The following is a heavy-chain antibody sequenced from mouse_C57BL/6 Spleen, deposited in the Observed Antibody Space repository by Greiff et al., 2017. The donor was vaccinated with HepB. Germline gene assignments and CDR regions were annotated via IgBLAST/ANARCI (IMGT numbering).Heavy chain of an antibody. D-gene: IGHD2-3*01. J-gene: IGHJ2*01. V-gene: IGHV1-82*01. Sequence: VKLQESGPELVKPGASVKISCKASGYAFSSSWMNWVKQRPGKGLEWIGRIYPGDGDTNYNGKFKGKATLTADKSSSTAYMQLSSLTSEDSAVYFCARSTDGYPYYFDYWGQGTTLTVSS. CDR3: ARSTDGYPYYFDY. CDR1: GYAFSSSW. CDR2: IYPGDGDT.